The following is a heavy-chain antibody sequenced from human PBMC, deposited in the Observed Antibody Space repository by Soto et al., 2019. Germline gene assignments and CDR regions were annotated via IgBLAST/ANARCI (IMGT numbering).Heavy chain of an antibody. J-gene: IGHJ4*02. V-gene: IGHV3-23*01. CDR2: ISGSGDGT. D-gene: IGHD5-18*01. CDR1: GFTFSSFA. Sequence: GGSLRLSCAASGFTFSSFALSWVRQAPGKGLEWVSAISGSGDGTDYAASVKGRFTISRDNSKNTLYLQMNSLRAEDTAVYYCAGPGYSSQDYWGQGALVTVSS. CDR3: AGPGYSSQDY.